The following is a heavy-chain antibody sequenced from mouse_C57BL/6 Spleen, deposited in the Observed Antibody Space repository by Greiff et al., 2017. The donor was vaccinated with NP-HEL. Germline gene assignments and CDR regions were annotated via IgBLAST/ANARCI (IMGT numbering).Heavy chain of an antibody. CDR3: ARGYYGSSRYYFDY. CDR1: GYTLTSYW. V-gene: IGHV1-69*01. J-gene: IGHJ2*01. D-gene: IGHD1-1*01. CDR2: IDPSDSYT. Sequence: QVQLQQPGAELVMPGASVKLSCKASGYTLTSYWMHWVKQRPGQGLEWIGEIDPSDSYTNYNQKFKGKSTLTVDKSSSTAYMQLSSLTSEDSAVYYCARGYYGSSRYYFDYWGQGTTLTVSS.